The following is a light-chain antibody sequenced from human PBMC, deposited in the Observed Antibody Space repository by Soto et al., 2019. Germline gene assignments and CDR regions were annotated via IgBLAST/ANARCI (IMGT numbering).Light chain of an antibody. V-gene: IGLV2-8*01. J-gene: IGLJ2*01. CDR3: SSYTGTDNSVI. Sequence: QSALTQPASVSGSPGQSITISCTGTSSDVGAYYYVSWYQQHPGKAPKLLIFEVNKRPSGVPDRFSASKSGITASLTVSGLQAEDEAAYFCSSYTGTDNSVIFGGGTKVTVL. CDR2: EVN. CDR1: SSDVGAYYY.